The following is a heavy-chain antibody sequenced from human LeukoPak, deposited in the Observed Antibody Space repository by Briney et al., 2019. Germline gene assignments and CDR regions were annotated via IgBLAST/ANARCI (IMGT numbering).Heavy chain of an antibody. CDR3: ARRVTYYYDSSGYYSLYYFDY. Sequence: GASVKVSCKASGYTFTGYYMHWVRQAPGQGLEWMGWINPNSGGTNYAQKFQGRVTMTRDTSISTAYMELSRLRSDDTAVYYCARRVTYYYDSSGYYSLYYFDYWGQGTLVTVSS. CDR2: INPNSGGT. D-gene: IGHD3-22*01. CDR1: GYTFTGYY. J-gene: IGHJ4*02. V-gene: IGHV1-2*02.